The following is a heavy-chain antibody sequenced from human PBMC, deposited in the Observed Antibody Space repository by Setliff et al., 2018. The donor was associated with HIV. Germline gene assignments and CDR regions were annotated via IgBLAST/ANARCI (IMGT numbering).Heavy chain of an antibody. D-gene: IGHD4-17*01. V-gene: IGHV3-48*04. CDR1: GFTFSSYS. Sequence: GESLTISCAASGFTFSSYSMNWVRQAPGKGLEWFSNIWTSSRISYGASVKGRFTISRDNAKNSLFLQMNSLRAEDTAVYYCAREIRAGDYPPYNYYFYMDVWGKGTTVTVSS. J-gene: IGHJ6*03. CDR3: AREIRAGDYPPYNYYFYMDV. CDR2: IWTSSRI.